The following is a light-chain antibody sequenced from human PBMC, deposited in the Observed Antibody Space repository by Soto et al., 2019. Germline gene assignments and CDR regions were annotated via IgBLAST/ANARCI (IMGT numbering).Light chain of an antibody. CDR1: QSVSNNY. CDR3: QQYGSSGT. CDR2: GAS. J-gene: IGKJ1*01. V-gene: IGKV3-20*01. Sequence: EIVLTQSPGTLSLSPGERATLSCRASQSVSNNYLAWYQQKPGQAPRLLIYGASNRATGIPDRFSGSGSGTDLTLSISRLEPEDFSVYYCQQYGSSGTFGQGTKVDIK.